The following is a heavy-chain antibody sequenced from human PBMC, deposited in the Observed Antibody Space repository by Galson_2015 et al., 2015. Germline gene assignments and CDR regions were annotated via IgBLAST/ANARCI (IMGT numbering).Heavy chain of an antibody. CDR2: IKQDGSEK. V-gene: IGHV3-7*01. Sequence: SLRLSCAASGFTFSSYWMSWVRQAPGKGLEWVANIKQDGSEKYYVDSVKGRFTISRDNAKNSLYLQMNGLRAEDTAVYYCARDFLRSFHCTGGVCYEYYFDYSGQGTLVTVSS. J-gene: IGHJ4*02. D-gene: IGHD2-8*02. CDR3: ARDFLRSFHCTGGVCYEYYFDY. CDR1: GFTFSSYW.